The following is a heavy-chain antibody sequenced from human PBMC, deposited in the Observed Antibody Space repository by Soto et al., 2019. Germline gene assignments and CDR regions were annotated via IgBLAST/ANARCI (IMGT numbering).Heavy chain of an antibody. CDR2: IYPGDSDT. Sequence: PGESLKISCKGSGYTFTTYWIGWVRQMPGKGLEWMGIIYPGDSDTRYSPSFQGQVTISADKSISTAYLQWSSLKASDTAMYYCARQYCSSSSCHEDCWGQGTLVTVSS. CDR3: ARQYCSSSSCHEDC. D-gene: IGHD2-2*01. J-gene: IGHJ4*02. V-gene: IGHV5-51*01. CDR1: GYTFTTYW.